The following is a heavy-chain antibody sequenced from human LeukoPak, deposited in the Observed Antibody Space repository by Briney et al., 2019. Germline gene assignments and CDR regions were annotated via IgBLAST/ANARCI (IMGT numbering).Heavy chain of an antibody. D-gene: IGHD2-21*01. Sequence: PGGSLRLSCAASGFTFSNFWMHWVRQAPGKGLVWVALIYGDGSFTRYADSVKGRFTISRDNSENTVFLQMDSLRVEDTAVYCCARELSQIVWGGLDYGGQGTLVSVSS. CDR2: IYGDGSFT. J-gene: IGHJ4*02. V-gene: IGHV3-74*01. CDR1: GFTFSNFW. CDR3: ARELSQIVWGGLDY.